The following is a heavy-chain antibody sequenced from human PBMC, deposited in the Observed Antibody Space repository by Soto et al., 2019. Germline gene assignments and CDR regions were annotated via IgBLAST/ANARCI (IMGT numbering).Heavy chain of an antibody. CDR2: IYYSGST. D-gene: IGHD2-2*01. CDR3: AIVRGYCSSTSCSPESWFDP. CDR1: GGSISSYY. Sequence: PSETLSLTCTVSGGSISSYYWSWIRQPPGKGLEWIGYIYYSGSTNYNPSLKSRVTISVDTSKNQFSLKLSSVTAADTAVYYCAIVRGYCSSTSCSPESWFDPWGQGTLVTVSS. V-gene: IGHV4-59*01. J-gene: IGHJ5*02.